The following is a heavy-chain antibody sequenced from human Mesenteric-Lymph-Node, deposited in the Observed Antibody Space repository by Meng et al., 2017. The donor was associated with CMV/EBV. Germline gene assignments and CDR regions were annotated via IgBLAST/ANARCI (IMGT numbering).Heavy chain of an antibody. CDR2: IFTDSSNK. D-gene: IGHD3-10*01. V-gene: IGHV3-23*03. J-gene: IGHJ5*02. Sequence: GESLKISCAASGFTFSSYSMTWVRQAPGKGLEWVSVIFTDSSNKHYAGSVKGRFTISRDDSKNMMYLQMNSLRADDTAVYYCAKGSKWVDPWGQGTLVTVSS. CDR3: AKGSKWVDP. CDR1: GFTFSSYS.